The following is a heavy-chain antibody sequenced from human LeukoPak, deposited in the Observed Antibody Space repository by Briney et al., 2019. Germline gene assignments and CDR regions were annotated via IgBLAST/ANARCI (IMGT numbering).Heavy chain of an antibody. D-gene: IGHD5-24*01. V-gene: IGHV1-46*01. CDR1: GYTFTNYY. CDR2: INPGGDNT. Sequence: ASVKVSCKASGYTFTNYYIHWVRQAPGQGLEWMGLINPGGDNTDYAQNFQGRVTMTRDTSTSTVYMGLSSLRSEDTAVYYCARIRDGYNEAYDIWGQGTMVTVSS. CDR3: ARIRDGYNEAYDI. J-gene: IGHJ3*02.